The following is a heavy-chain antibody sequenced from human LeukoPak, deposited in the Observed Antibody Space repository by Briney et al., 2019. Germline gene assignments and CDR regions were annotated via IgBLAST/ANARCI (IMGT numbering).Heavy chain of an antibody. Sequence: SETLSLTCSFPGDSITYYFWSWIRQPPGKGLGWIGYVYYRATTNSKPSLNYNPSLKSRVTISLDTSKSQFSLKLTSVTAADTAMYYCATGRVSYGSEYWGPGTLVAISS. CDR1: GDSITYYF. CDR2: VYYRATTNSKPSL. CDR3: ATGRVSYGSEY. V-gene: IGHV4-59*03. J-gene: IGHJ4*02. D-gene: IGHD3-10*01.